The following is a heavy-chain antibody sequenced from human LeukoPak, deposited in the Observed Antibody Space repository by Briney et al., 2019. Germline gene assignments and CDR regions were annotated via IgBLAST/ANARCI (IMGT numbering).Heavy chain of an antibody. Sequence: ASVTVSCKASGYIFTGYYMHWVRQAPGQGLEWMGYFYPNSGGTNYAQRFQGRVTMTWDTSISTAYMELTSLRSDDTAVYYCAREPSGSGSFDYWGQGALVTASS. CDR3: AREPSGSGSFDY. D-gene: IGHD3-10*01. CDR1: GYIFTGYY. J-gene: IGHJ4*02. CDR2: FYPNSGGT. V-gene: IGHV1-2*02.